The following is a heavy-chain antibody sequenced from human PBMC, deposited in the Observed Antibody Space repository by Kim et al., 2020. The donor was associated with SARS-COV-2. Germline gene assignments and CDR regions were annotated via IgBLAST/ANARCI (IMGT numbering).Heavy chain of an antibody. D-gene: IGHD3-22*01. V-gene: IGHV1-18*01. J-gene: IGHJ3*02. CDR2: ISAYNGNT. CDR1: GYTFTSYG. CDR3: ARDRFVPTVYYYDSSVGLGEAFDI. Sequence: ASVKVSCKASGYTFTSYGISWVRQAPGQGLEWMGWISAYNGNTNYAQKLQGRVTMTTDTSTSTAYMELRSLRSDDTAVYYCARDRFVPTVYYYDSSVGLGEAFDIWGQGTMVTVSS.